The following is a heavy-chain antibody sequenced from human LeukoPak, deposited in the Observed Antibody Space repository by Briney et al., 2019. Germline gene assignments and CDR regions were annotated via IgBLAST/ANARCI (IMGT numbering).Heavy chain of an antibody. Sequence: SETLSLTCAVSGVSISSSSYYWGWIRQPPGKGLEWIGSIYYSGSTYYNPSLKSRVTISVYTSNNQFSLKLSSVTAADTAVYYCAKSGGYNACTGYYYYYLDVWGKGTTVTVSS. CDR1: GVSISSSSYY. V-gene: IGHV4-39*01. CDR3: AKSGGYNACTGYYYYYLDV. CDR2: IYYSGST. J-gene: IGHJ6*03. D-gene: IGHD2-8*02.